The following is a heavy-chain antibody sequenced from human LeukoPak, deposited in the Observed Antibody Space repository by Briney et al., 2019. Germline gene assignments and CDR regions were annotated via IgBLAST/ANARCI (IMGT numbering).Heavy chain of an antibody. CDR1: GYTFTSCD. J-gene: IGHJ4*02. CDR3: TRGSSGRRDN. D-gene: IGHD6-19*01. Sequence: GSLNVSCKASGYTFTSCDINWVRQATGQGLEWMGWMNPNSGNTGYGQSFQGRITMTRDISIGTAYMELSNLTSEDTAIYYCTRGSSGRRDNWGQGTLVTVSA. CDR2: MNPNSGNT. V-gene: IGHV1-8*01.